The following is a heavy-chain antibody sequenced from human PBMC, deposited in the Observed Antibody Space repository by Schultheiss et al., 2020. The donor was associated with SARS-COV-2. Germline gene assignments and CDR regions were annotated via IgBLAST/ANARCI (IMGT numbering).Heavy chain of an antibody. CDR3: ARDYDSSGYFVPNYGMDV. CDR2: IIPIFGIA. D-gene: IGHD3-22*01. V-gene: IGHV1-69*04. CDR1: GYTFTSYG. J-gene: IGHJ6*02. Sequence: SVKVSCKASGYTFTSYGISWVRQAPGQGLEWMGRIIPIFGIANYAQKFQGRVTITADKSTSTAYMELSSLRSEDTAVYYCARDYDSSGYFVPNYGMDVWGQGTTVTVSS.